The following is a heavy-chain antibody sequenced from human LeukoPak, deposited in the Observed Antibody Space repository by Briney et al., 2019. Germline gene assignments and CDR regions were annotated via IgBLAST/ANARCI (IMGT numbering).Heavy chain of an antibody. CDR2: ISYDGSNK. Sequence: GGSLRLSCAASGFTFSSYAMHWVRQAPGKGLEWVAVISYDGSNKYYADSVKGRFTISRDNSKNTLYLQMNSLRAEDTAVYYCAGEGLLELLLIDYWGQGTLVTVSS. V-gene: IGHV3-30-3*01. D-gene: IGHD1-26*01. J-gene: IGHJ4*02. CDR3: AGEGLLELLLIDY. CDR1: GFTFSSYA.